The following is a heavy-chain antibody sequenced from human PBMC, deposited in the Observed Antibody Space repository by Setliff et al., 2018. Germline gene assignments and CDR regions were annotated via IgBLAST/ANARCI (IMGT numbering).Heavy chain of an antibody. CDR3: ARLPRTVTHFDY. Sequence: PSETLSLTCAVYGDSFSDYYWSWIRQPPGKGLEWIEEINHSGSTNYSPSLRSRVTMSVDTSKNQLSLKLDSLTAADTAVYFCARLPRTVTHFDYWGQGALVTVSS. D-gene: IGHD4-17*01. V-gene: IGHV4-34*01. CDR1: GDSFSDYY. CDR2: INHSGST. J-gene: IGHJ4*02.